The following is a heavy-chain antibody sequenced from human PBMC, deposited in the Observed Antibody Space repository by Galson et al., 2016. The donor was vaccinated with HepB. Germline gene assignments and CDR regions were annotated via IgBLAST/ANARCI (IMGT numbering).Heavy chain of an antibody. V-gene: IGHV1-69*04. CDR1: GGSLRNYG. CDR2: LIPVLSMS. D-gene: IGHD6-13*01. J-gene: IGHJ6*02. CDR3: ATGRIVAAGTSHYYAADI. Sequence: SVKVSCKASGGSLRNYGLSWLRQAPGQGLEWMGRLIPVLSMSNYTQKFQGRVTITADRSTNIGYMELSSLRSEDTAVYYCATGRIVAAGTSHYYAADIWGPGTTVTVSS.